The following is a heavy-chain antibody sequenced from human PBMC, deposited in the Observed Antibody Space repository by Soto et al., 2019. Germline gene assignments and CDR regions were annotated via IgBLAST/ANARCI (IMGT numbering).Heavy chain of an antibody. J-gene: IGHJ6*02. D-gene: IGHD3-10*01. CDR2: MNPNSGDR. Sequence: QVQLVQSGAEVKKPGASVKVSCKASGYTLTSYDINWVRQATGQGLEWMGWMNPNSGDRGYAQKYQGRVTMTRNTSINTAYSELRSLRSEDTAVYYCARGSWCGELGDFDYGLDVWGQGTTVTVSS. CDR1: GYTLTSYD. CDR3: ARGSWCGELGDFDYGLDV. V-gene: IGHV1-8*01.